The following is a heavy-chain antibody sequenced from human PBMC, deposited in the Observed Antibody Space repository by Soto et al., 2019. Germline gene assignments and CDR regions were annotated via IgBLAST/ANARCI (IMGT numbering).Heavy chain of an antibody. V-gene: IGHV4-34*01. Sequence: SETLSLTCTVSGGSISSYYWSWIRQPPGKGLEWIGEIHHGGSTNYNPSLKSRVTMSVDTSKNQFSLKLTSATAADTAVYYCARGSIAARLGYWGQGSLVTVSS. D-gene: IGHD6-6*01. CDR2: IHHGGST. CDR3: ARGSIAARLGY. CDR1: GGSISSYY. J-gene: IGHJ4*02.